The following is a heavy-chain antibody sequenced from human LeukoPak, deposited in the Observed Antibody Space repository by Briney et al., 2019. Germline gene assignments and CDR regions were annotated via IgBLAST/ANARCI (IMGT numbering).Heavy chain of an antibody. D-gene: IGHD1-26*01. J-gene: IGHJ4*02. CDR3: ARSLLGGSYYFDY. CDR1: GGTFSSYA. Sequence: SVKVSCKASGGTFSSYAISWVRQAPGQGLEWMGGIIPIFGTANYAQKFQGRVTMTRDTSTSIVYMELSSLRSEDTAVYYCARSLLGGSYYFDYWGQGTLVTVSS. CDR2: IIPIFGTA. V-gene: IGHV1-69*05.